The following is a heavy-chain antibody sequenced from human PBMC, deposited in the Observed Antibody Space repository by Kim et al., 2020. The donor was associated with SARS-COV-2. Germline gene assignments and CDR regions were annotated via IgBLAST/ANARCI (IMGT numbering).Heavy chain of an antibody. D-gene: IGHD2-21*02. V-gene: IGHV4-59*01. CDR3: AREVVTASNWFDP. J-gene: IGHJ5*02. Sequence: YDHAHKSRVTISVDMSKNQCAQELSSVTTADTAVYYCAREVVTASNWFDPWGQGTLVTVSS.